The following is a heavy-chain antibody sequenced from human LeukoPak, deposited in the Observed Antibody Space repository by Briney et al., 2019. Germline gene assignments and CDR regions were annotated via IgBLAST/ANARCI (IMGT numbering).Heavy chain of an antibody. Sequence: GGSLRLSCAASGFTFSSYWMHWVRQAPGKGLVWVSRINSDGSSTSYADSVKGRFTISRDNAKNTVYLQMNSLRAEDTAVYYCARARSSYGYGDAFDIWGQGTMVTVSS. D-gene: IGHD5-18*01. V-gene: IGHV3-74*01. CDR2: INSDGSST. CDR1: GFTFSSYW. CDR3: ARARSSYGYGDAFDI. J-gene: IGHJ3*02.